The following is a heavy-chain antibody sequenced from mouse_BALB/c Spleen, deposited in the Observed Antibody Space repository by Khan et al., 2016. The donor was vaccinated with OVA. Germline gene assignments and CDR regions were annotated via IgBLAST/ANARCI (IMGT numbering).Heavy chain of an antibody. CDR1: GLTFSSYS. V-gene: IGHV5-6*01. J-gene: IGHJ3*01. CDR3: PIHLTGSFDY. Sequence: VQLKQSGGDLVKPGGSLKLSCAASGLTFSSYSMSWVRQTPDKRLEWVASISSDGDYTYYSDSVKGRFTISRDNAKNTLYLQMSSLKSEDTAMYCCPIHLTGSFDYWGQGTLVTVSA. D-gene: IGHD4-1*01. CDR2: ISSDGDYT.